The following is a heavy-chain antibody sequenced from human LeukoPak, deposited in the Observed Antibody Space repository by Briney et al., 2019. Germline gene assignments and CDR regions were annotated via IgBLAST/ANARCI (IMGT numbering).Heavy chain of an antibody. D-gene: IGHD2-2*01. V-gene: IGHV3-11*01. Sequence: GGSLRLSCAASGFTFSDYYMSWIRQAPGKGLEWVPYISSSGSTIYYADSVKGRFTISRDNAKNSLYLQMNSLRAEDTAVYYCARDPIVVVPAAHYYYYGMDVWGQGTTVTVSS. CDR3: ARDPIVVVPAAHYYYYGMDV. CDR2: ISSSGSTI. CDR1: GFTFSDYY. J-gene: IGHJ6*02.